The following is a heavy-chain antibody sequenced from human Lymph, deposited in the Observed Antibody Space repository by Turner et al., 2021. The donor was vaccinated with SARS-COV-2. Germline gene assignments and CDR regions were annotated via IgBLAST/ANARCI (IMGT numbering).Heavy chain of an antibody. CDR2: SNTNSGGT. V-gene: IGHV1-2*02. D-gene: IGHD6-19*01. J-gene: IGHJ4*02. CDR1: ANTFTVYY. Sequence: QVRLVQSGAEVKKPGASVLVSCKASANTFTVYYMHGVRQAPGQGLGWMGRSNTNSGGTSYAKKVQGRVTMTRDTTSSTAYMEMSRLRADETAVYYCVRGESIAVDGTQYLDYWGQGTLVTVSS. CDR3: VRGESIAVDGTQYLDY.